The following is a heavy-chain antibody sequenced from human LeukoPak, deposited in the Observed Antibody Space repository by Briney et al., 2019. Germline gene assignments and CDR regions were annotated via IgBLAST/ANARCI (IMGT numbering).Heavy chain of an antibody. D-gene: IGHD6-13*01. V-gene: IGHV4-39*07. CDR1: GGSISSSSYY. Sequence: SETLSLTCTVSGGSISSSSYYWGWIRQPPGKGLEWIGSIYYSGSTYYNPSLKSRVTISVDTSKNQFSLKLSSVTAADTAVYYCARDLPLTHGAAGTDYLDYWGQGTLVTVSS. CDR2: IYYSGST. J-gene: IGHJ4*02. CDR3: ARDLPLTHGAAGTDYLDY.